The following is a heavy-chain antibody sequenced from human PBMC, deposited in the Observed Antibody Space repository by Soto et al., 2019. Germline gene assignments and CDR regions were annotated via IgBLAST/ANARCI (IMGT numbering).Heavy chain of an antibody. CDR2: ISWNSGSI. D-gene: IGHD3-3*01. V-gene: IGHV3-9*01. J-gene: IGHJ2*01. Sequence: SLRLSCAASGFTFDDYAMHWVRQAPGKGLEWVSGISWNSGSIGYADSVKGRFTISRDNAKNSLYLQMNSLRAEDTALYYCAKDGSFGHWYFDLWGRGTLVTVSS. CDR1: GFTFDDYA. CDR3: AKDGSFGHWYFDL.